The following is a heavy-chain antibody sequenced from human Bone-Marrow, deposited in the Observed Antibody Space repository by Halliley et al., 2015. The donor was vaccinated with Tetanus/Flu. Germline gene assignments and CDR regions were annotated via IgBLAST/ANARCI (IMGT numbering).Heavy chain of an antibody. V-gene: IGHV4-59*12. Sequence: EWIGYIYHGGSPYYNPSLNSRVTISIDPSNNQFSLKMSSVTAADTAVYYCASASWGDYYFDYWGQGTLVTVSS. J-gene: IGHJ4*02. D-gene: IGHD3-16*01. CDR3: ASASWGDYYFDY. CDR2: IYHGGSP.